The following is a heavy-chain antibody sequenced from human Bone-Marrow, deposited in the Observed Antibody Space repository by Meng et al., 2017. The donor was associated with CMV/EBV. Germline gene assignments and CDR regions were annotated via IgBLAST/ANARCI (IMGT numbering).Heavy chain of an antibody. Sequence: SVKVSCKASGHTFTGYYMHWVRQAPGQGLEWMGRIIPILGIANYAQKFQGRVTITADKSTSTAYMELSSLRSEDTAVYYCARGTLTGTTYDYFDYWGQGTLVTVSS. CDR2: IIPILGIA. V-gene: IGHV1-69*04. J-gene: IGHJ4*02. CDR1: GHTFTGYY. CDR3: ARGTLTGTTYDYFDY. D-gene: IGHD1-7*01.